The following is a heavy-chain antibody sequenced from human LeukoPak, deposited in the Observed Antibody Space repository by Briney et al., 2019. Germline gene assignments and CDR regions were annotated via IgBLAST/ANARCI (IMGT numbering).Heavy chain of an antibody. CDR2: FDPEDGEI. CDR1: GYTLTELS. V-gene: IGHV1-24*01. J-gene: IGHJ2*01. D-gene: IGHD3-22*01. Sequence: RASVKVSRKVSGYTLTELSIYWVRQAPGKGLEWMGGFDPEDGEIRYAQKFQGRVIMAEDTSTHTAYMDLSSLKPDDTALYYCAKATVIIAHWYFDLWGRGTLVTVSS. CDR3: AKATVIIAHWYFDL.